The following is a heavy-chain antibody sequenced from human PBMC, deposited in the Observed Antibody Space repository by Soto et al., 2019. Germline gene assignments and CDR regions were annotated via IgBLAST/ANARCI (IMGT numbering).Heavy chain of an antibody. CDR2: INGGNGNT. J-gene: IGHJ5*02. V-gene: IGHV1-3*01. D-gene: IGHD6-25*01. CDR1: GYTFTNYA. Sequence: ASVKVSCKASGYTFTNYAMHWVRQAPGQRLEWMGWINGGNGNTKYSPKLQDRVTITRDTSASTAYMELSSLRSEDTALYYCARDGVAAGTLNWFDPWGQGTLVTVSS. CDR3: ARDGVAAGTLNWFDP.